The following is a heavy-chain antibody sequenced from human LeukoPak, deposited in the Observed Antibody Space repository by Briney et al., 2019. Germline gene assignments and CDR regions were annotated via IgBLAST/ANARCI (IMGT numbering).Heavy chain of an antibody. V-gene: IGHV3-13*01. J-gene: IGHJ6*03. CDR1: GFPFSSFD. CDR2: IGTASDT. Sequence: GGSLRLSFAASGFPFSSFDMHWVRQPTGQGLEWVSTIGTASDTYYPGSVEGRFTLSRDNAKNSLYLQMNSLTAGDTAVYYCARGPPRGKYYYMDVWGKGTTVTVSS. CDR3: ARGPPRGKYYYMDV. D-gene: IGHD1-1*01.